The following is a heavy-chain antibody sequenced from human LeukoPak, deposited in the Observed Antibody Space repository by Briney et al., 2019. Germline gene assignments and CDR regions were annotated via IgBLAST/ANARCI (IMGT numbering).Heavy chain of an antibody. Sequence: GGSLRLSCAASGFTFSSYAMSWVRQAPGKGLEWVSTISGSAASTYYADSVKDRFAISRDNSRNMLYLQMNSLRAEDTAVYYCAKARDRFGDYGVWGQGTLVTVST. J-gene: IGHJ4*02. CDR3: AKARDRFGDYGV. V-gene: IGHV3-23*01. CDR1: GFTFSSYA. CDR2: ISGSAAST. D-gene: IGHD4-17*01.